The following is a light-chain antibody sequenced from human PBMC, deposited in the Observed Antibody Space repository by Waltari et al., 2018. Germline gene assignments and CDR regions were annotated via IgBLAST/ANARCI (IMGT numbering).Light chain of an antibody. CDR3: HQYFNTPYT. Sequence: DIVVTQFPDYLVLSVGEGATINCPSNQTLFYSVNNKTHFAWYQQRPGQPPKLPIYWASMRETGVPDRFRGSGSRTNFTLTITTVQAEDVAVYYCHQYFNTPYTFGQGTKLQIK. J-gene: IGKJ2*01. V-gene: IGKV4-1*01. CDR1: QTLFYSVNNKTH. CDR2: WAS.